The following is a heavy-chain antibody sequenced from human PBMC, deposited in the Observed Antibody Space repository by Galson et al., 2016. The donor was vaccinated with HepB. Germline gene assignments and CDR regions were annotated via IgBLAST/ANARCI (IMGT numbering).Heavy chain of an antibody. Sequence: SVKVSCKASGYTFTSYYIHWVRQAPGQGLEWVAMINPSGGTSNYAQKFQGRVTLTGDTSTTSVYMELSSLKSEDTAVYFCARDRVDFWSGYQTKYYSGMDVWGQGTSVTVS. CDR3: ARDRVDFWSGYQTKYYSGMDV. V-gene: IGHV1-46*01. D-gene: IGHD3-3*01. J-gene: IGHJ6*02. CDR2: INPSGGTS. CDR1: GYTFTSYY.